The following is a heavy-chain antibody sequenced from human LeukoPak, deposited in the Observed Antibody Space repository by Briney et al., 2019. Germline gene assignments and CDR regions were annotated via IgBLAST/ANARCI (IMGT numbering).Heavy chain of an antibody. D-gene: IGHD3-22*01. J-gene: IGHJ6*02. V-gene: IGHV1-2*02. CDR2: INPNSGGT. Sequence: ASVKVSCKDSGYTFTGYYMHSVRQAPGQGLEWMGWINPNSGGTNYAQKFQGRVTMTRNTSISTAYMELSRLRSDDTAVYYCASYDSSGYYYDYYYYGMDVWGQGTTVTVSS. CDR3: ASYDSSGYYYDYYYYGMDV. CDR1: GYTFTGYY.